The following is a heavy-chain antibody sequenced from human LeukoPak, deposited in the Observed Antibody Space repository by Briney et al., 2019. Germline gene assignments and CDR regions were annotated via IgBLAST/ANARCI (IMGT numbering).Heavy chain of an antibody. J-gene: IGHJ4*02. CDR3: ARDKYSQTAAADNY. CDR1: GGTFSSYA. D-gene: IGHD6-13*01. Sequence: GASVKVSCKASGGTFSSYAISWVRQAPGQGLEWMGRIIPIFGTANYAQKFQGRVTITTDESTSTAYMGLRSLRSEDTAVYYCARDKYSQTAAADNYWGQGTLGTVSS. CDR2: IIPIFGTA. V-gene: IGHV1-69*05.